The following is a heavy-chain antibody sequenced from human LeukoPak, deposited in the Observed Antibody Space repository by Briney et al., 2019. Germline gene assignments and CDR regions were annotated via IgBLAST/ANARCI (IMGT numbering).Heavy chain of an antibody. CDR2: IYYSGST. Sequence: PSETLSLTCTVSGGSISTYYWSWIRQPPGKGLEWIGYIYYSGSTNYNPSLKSRVTISVDTSNNQFSLRLSSVTAADTAVYYCARDTEMAPYYWGQGTLVTVSS. CDR1: GGSISTYY. V-gene: IGHV4-59*01. D-gene: IGHD5-24*01. CDR3: ARDTEMAPYY. J-gene: IGHJ4*02.